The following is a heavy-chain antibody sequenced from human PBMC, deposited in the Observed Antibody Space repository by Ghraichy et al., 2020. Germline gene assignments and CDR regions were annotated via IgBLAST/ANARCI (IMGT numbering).Heavy chain of an antibody. CDR2: ISSSGSTI. J-gene: IGHJ6*02. CDR1: GFTFSSYE. CDR3: ARDRGAAAGNYGMDV. Sequence: GGSLRLSCAASGFTFSSYEMNWVRQAPGKGLEWVSYISSSGSTIYYADSVKGRFTISRDNAKNSLYLQMNSLRAEDTAVYYCARDRGAAAGNYGMDVWGQGTTVTVSS. V-gene: IGHV3-48*03. D-gene: IGHD6-13*01.